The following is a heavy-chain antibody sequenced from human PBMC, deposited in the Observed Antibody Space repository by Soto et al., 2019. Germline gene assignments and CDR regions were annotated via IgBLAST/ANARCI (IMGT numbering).Heavy chain of an antibody. CDR3: VREGDSGFFS. V-gene: IGHV3-7*01. CDR2: TKQDESEK. Sequence: EVQLVESGGGLVQPGGSLRLSCATSGFTFGDYWMCWVRQAPGKRLEWVANTKQDESEKYYVGSVRGRFTISRDNAKNSLYLQMNSLRAEDTAVYFCVREGDSGFFSWGQGTLVTVSS. CDR1: GFTFGDYW. D-gene: IGHD6-25*01. J-gene: IGHJ5*02.